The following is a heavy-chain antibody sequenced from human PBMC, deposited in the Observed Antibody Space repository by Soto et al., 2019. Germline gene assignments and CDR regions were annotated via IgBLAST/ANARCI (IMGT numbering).Heavy chain of an antibody. CDR3: ARDMSMENDYYGMDV. J-gene: IGHJ6*02. CDR1: GGSLSSYY. CDR2: VYTSGST. Sequence: PSGTLSLTCTVSGGSLSSYYWSWIRQPAGKGLEWIGRVYTSGSTNYNPSLKTRVTMSVDTSKNQFFLRLSSVAAADTAEYYCARDMSMENDYYGMDVWGQGTTVTVSS. V-gene: IGHV4-4*07. D-gene: IGHD6-6*01.